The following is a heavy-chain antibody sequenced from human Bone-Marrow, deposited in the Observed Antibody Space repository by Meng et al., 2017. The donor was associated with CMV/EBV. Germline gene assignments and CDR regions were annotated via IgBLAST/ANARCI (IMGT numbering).Heavy chain of an antibody. V-gene: IGHV3-53*01. CDR3: ARVEMATIYFDY. Sequence: CAASGFTFSSYAMSWVRQAPGKGLEWVSVIYSGGSTYYADSVKGRFTISRDNSKNTLYLQMNSLRAEDTAVYYCARVEMATIYFDYWGQGTLVTVSS. J-gene: IGHJ4*02. D-gene: IGHD5-24*01. CDR2: IYSGGST. CDR1: GFTFSSYA.